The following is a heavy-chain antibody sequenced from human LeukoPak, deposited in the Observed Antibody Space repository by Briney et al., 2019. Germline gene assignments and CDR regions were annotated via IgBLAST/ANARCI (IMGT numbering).Heavy chain of an antibody. CDR1: GFTFYTYS. Sequence: PGGSLRLSCAASGFTFYTYSMNWVRQAPGKGLGWVSAISGSGGTSYYADSVKGRFTVSKDNYKNTLLRQMNSLTVEDTAIYYCAKLISGYYNDAFHIWGQGTVVTVSS. J-gene: IGHJ3*02. V-gene: IGHV3-23*01. D-gene: IGHD3-22*01. CDR3: AKLISGYYNDAFHI. CDR2: ISGSGGTS.